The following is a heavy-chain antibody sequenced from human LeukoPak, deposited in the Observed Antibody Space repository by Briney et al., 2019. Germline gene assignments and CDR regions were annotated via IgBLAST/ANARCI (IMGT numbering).Heavy chain of an antibody. Sequence: SETLSLTCTVSGGSISSYYWSWIRQPPGKGLEWIGSIYYSGSTYYNPSLKSRVTISVDTSKNQFSLKLSSVTAADTAVYYCARHVSGSYGSYYFDYWGQGTLVTVSS. D-gene: IGHD1-26*01. CDR1: GGSISSYY. V-gene: IGHV4-39*01. CDR2: IYYSGST. J-gene: IGHJ4*02. CDR3: ARHVSGSYGSYYFDY.